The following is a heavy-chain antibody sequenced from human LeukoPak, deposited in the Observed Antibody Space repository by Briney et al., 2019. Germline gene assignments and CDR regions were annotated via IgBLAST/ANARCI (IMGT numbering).Heavy chain of an antibody. CDR3: TRPVVAAPYRSRHWYFDL. J-gene: IGHJ2*01. V-gene: IGHV3-73*01. D-gene: IGHD2-15*01. CDR1: GFTFSGSA. Sequence: GGSLRLFCAASGFTFSGSAMHWVRQASGKGLEWVGRIRSKANSYATAYAASVKGRFTISRDDSKNTAYLQMNSLKTEDTAVYYCTRPVVAAPYRSRHWYFDLWGRGTLVTVSS. CDR2: IRSKANSYAT.